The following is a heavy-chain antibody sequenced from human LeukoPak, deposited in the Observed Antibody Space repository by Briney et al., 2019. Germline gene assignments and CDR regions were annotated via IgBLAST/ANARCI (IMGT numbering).Heavy chain of an antibody. CDR2: ISSSSYI. CDR3: SREAKLELLPPDY. V-gene: IGHV3-21*01. CDR1: GFTFSSYS. D-gene: IGHD1-1*01. Sequence: GGSLRLSWAASGFTFSSYSMNWVRQALGKGLEWVSSISSSSYIYYADSVKGRFTISRDNAKNSLYLQMNSLRAEDTAVYYCSREAKLELLPPDYWGQGTLVTVSS. J-gene: IGHJ4*02.